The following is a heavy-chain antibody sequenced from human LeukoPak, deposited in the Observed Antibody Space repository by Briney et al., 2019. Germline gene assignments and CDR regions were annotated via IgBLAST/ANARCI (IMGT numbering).Heavy chain of an antibody. D-gene: IGHD3-3*01. CDR2: IGSSVSTR. V-gene: IGHV3-48*01. J-gene: IGHJ4*02. Sequence: GGSLRLSCAVSGFTFSSYNMNWVRRAPGKGLEWVSYIGSSVSTRYYADSVKGRFTISRDNGKHSLYLQMNSLRAEDTAVYYCAREGSDFWSGYSEGYFDYWGQGTLVTVSS. CDR3: AREGSDFWSGYSEGYFDY. CDR1: GFTFSSYN.